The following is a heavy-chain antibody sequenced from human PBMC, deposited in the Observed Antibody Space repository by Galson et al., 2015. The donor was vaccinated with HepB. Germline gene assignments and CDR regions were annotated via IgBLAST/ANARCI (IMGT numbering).Heavy chain of an antibody. CDR3: ARGGDLNMIVEN. CDR1: GGSISSYY. CDR2: IYYSGST. Sequence: SETLSLTCTVSGGSISSYYWSWIRQPPGKGLEWIGYIYYSGSTNYNPSLKSRVTISVDTSKNQFSLKLSSVTAADTAVYYCARGGDLNMIVENWGQGTLVTVSS. D-gene: IGHD3-22*01. J-gene: IGHJ4*02. V-gene: IGHV4-59*08.